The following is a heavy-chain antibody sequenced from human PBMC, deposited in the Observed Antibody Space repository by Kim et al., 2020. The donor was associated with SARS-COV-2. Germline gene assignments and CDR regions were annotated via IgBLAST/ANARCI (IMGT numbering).Heavy chain of an antibody. Sequence: YTASRKMRFTISRDKSKGPVYLQRNSLRAEETAVYYCARALYYSTADAFDIWGQGTMVTVSS. D-gene: IGHD2-2*01. V-gene: IGHV3-30*07. CDR3: ARALYYSTADAFDI. J-gene: IGHJ3*02.